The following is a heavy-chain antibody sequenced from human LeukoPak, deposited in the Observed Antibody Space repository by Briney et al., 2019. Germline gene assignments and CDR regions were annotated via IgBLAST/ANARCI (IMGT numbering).Heavy chain of an antibody. J-gene: IGHJ5*02. V-gene: IGHV4-59*12. CDR2: IYYSGST. CDR1: GGSISSYY. D-gene: IGHD3-3*01. Sequence: SETLSLTCTVSGGSISSYYWSWIRQPPGKGLEWIGYIYYSGSTNYNPSLKSRVTISVDTSKNQFSLKLSSVTAADTAVYYCAATQYYDFWFDPWGQGTLVTVSS. CDR3: AATQYYDFWFDP.